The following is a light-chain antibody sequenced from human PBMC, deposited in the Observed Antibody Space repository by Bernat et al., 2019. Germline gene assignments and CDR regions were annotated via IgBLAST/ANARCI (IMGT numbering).Light chain of an antibody. Sequence: DIQMTQSPSTLSASVGDRVTITCRASQSISSWLAWYQRKPGKAPKLLIYKASSLESGVPSRFSGSGSGTEFTVTISSLQADDFATYYCQQYNSWTFGQGTKVEIK. J-gene: IGKJ1*01. CDR1: QSISSW. CDR3: QQYNSWT. CDR2: KAS. V-gene: IGKV1-5*03.